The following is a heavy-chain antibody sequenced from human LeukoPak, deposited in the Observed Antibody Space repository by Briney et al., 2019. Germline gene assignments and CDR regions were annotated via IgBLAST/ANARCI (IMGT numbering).Heavy chain of an antibody. J-gene: IGHJ4*02. CDR1: GGSISSSNW. CDR3: ARTGYSGYEETERVY. CDR2: IYHSGST. Sequence: SETLSLTCTVSGGSISSSNWWSWVRQPPGKGLEWIGEIYHSGSTNYNPSLKSRVTISVDKSKNQFSLKLSSVTAADTAVYYCARTGYSGYEETERVYWGQGTLVTVSS. D-gene: IGHD5-12*01. V-gene: IGHV4-4*02.